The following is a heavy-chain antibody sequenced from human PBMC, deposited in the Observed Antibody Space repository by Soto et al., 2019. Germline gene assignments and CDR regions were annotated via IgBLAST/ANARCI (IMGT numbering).Heavy chain of an antibody. J-gene: IGHJ3*02. CDR1: GFTFSSYS. D-gene: IGHD4-17*01. V-gene: IGHV3-48*01. CDR2: ISSSGSTI. CDR3: ARDERAYGADALDI. Sequence: EVQLVESGGGLVQPGGSLRLSCAASGFTFSSYSMTWVRQAPGKGLEWVSYISSSGSTIYYADSVKGRFTISRDNAQNSLFLQMISLRAEDTAVYYCARDERAYGADALDIWGQATMVTVSS.